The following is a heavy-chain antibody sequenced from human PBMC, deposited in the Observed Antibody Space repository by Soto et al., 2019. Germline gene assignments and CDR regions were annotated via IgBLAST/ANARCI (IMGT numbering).Heavy chain of an antibody. J-gene: IGHJ4*02. CDR1: GGSISSYY. D-gene: IGHD4-4*01. CDR2: ISNSGST. V-gene: IGHV4-59*12. Sequence: SETLSLTCTFSGGSISSYYWSLIRQLPGKGLEWIGYISNSGSTYYNPSLKSRVTISVDTSKNQFSLRVSSVTAADTAVYYCARAVYSNHVYWGQGTLVTVSS. CDR3: ARAVYSNHVY.